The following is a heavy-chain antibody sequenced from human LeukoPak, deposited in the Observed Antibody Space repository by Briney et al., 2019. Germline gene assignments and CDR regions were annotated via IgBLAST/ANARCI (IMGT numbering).Heavy chain of an antibody. CDR2: INHSGST. CDR3: VRVNYHVSGGYYWWFDP. D-gene: IGHD3-22*01. J-gene: IGHJ5*02. Sequence: PSETLSLTCAVSVGSFSGYYWRWTRQPPGKGLEWIGEINHSGSTNYNPSLKSRVTTSVDPSKNQVSLKLTSVTAADTAVYYCVRVNYHVSGGYYWWFDPWGQGTLVTVSS. CDR1: VGSFSGYY. V-gene: IGHV4-34*01.